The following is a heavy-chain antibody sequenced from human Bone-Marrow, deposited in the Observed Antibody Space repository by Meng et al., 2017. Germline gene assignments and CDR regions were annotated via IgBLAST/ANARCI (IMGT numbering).Heavy chain of an antibody. Sequence: GESLKISCAASVGLTFRFSNAWLAWVRQAPGKRLEWIGRIKSKGDGGTADCVAAVKGRFTISRDDSRNTMYLQMDSLRTEDTAVYYCAVRGTALVTWGQGTLVTVSS. CDR2: IKSKGDGGTA. J-gene: IGHJ5*02. D-gene: IGHD3-10*01. V-gene: IGHV3-15*01. CDR3: AVRGTALVT. CDR1: VGLTFRFSNAW.